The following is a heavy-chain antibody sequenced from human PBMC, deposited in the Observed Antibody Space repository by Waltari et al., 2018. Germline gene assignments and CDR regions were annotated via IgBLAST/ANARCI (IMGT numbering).Heavy chain of an antibody. Sequence: QVQLQESGPGLVKPSQTLSLTCTVSGGSISSGSYYWSWIRQPAGKGVEWIGRIYTSGSTNYNTSLKSRVTIVGDASKNQFSLKLSSVTAADTAVYYCARVPIAVADHYFDYWGQGTLVTVSS. CDR1: GGSISSGSYY. D-gene: IGHD6-19*01. V-gene: IGHV4-61*02. CDR3: ARVPIAVADHYFDY. J-gene: IGHJ4*02. CDR2: IYTSGST.